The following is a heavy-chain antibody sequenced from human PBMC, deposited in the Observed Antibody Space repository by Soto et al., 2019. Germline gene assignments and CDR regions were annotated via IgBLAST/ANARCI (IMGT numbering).Heavy chain of an antibody. CDR3: ARASVGYCSSTTCPPGMDV. Sequence: SETLSLTCSVSGGSIRPFIWTWVRQPPGKGLEYIGFIYDTGYANYNPSLKSRVTISVDTSKNEFSLKLTSVTAADTAVYYCARASVGYCSSTTCPPGMDVWGQGSTVTVSS. CDR2: IYDTGYA. V-gene: IGHV4-59*01. D-gene: IGHD2-2*03. J-gene: IGHJ6*02. CDR1: GGSIRPFI.